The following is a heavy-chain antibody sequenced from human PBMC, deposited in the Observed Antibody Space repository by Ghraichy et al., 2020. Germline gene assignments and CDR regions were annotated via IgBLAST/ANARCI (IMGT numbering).Heavy chain of an antibody. J-gene: IGHJ4*02. D-gene: IGHD3-10*01. Sequence: SETLSLTCTVSGYSISSGYYWGWLRQPPGKGLECIGSIYHSGSTYYNPSLKSRVTISVDTSKNQFSLKLSSLTAAATAVYYCARGSARVRGVVLDYWGQGTLVTVSS. CDR1: GYSISSGYY. CDR2: IYHSGST. V-gene: IGHV4-38-2*02. CDR3: ARGSARVRGVVLDY.